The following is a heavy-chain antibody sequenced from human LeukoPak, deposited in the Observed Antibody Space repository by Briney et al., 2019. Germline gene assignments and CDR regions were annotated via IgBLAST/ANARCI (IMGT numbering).Heavy chain of an antibody. CDR1: RFTFSSYW. CDR3: ARSNQADDY. D-gene: IGHD1-14*01. Sequence: SGGSLRLSCAASRFTFSSYWMHWVRQVPGKGLVWVARINPGGSSITYADSVKGRFTISRDNAKNTLYLQMDSLRAEDTGVYYCARSNQADDYWGQGTLVTVSS. J-gene: IGHJ4*02. V-gene: IGHV3-74*01. CDR2: INPGGSSI.